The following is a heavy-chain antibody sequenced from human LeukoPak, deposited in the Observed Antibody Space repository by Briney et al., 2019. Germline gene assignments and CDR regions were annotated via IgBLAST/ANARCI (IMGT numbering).Heavy chain of an antibody. V-gene: IGHV5-51*01. J-gene: IGHJ4*02. CDR3: VVPRPLYDSSVYFDY. CDR2: IYPGDSDT. Sequence: GESLKISCKGSGYSFTSYWIGWVRQMPGKGLEWMGIIYPGDSDTRYSPSFQGQVTISADKSISTAYLQWSSLKASDTAMYYFVVPRPLYDSSVYFDYWGQGTLVTVSS. CDR1: GYSFTSYW. D-gene: IGHD3-22*01.